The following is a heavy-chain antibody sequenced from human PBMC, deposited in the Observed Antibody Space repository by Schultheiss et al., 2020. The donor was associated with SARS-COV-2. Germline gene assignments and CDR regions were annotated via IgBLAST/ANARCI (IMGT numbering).Heavy chain of an antibody. CDR1: GGSISSYY. D-gene: IGHD2/OR15-2a*01. V-gene: IGHV4-59*06. Sequence: GSLRLSCTVSGGSISSYYWSWIRQPAGKGLEWIGYIYYSGSTYYNPSLKSRVTISVDTSKNQFSLKLSSVTAADTAVYYCARIKCVQPGRCYYGMDVWGQGTTVTVSS. CDR2: IYYSGST. CDR3: ARIKCVQPGRCYYGMDV. J-gene: IGHJ6*02.